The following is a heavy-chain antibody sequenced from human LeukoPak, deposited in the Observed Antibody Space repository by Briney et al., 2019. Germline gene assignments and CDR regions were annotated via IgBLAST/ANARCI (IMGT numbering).Heavy chain of an antibody. V-gene: IGHV1-2*02. D-gene: IGHD6-19*01. CDR2: INPNSGGT. J-gene: IGHJ4*02. CDR1: GYTFTGYY. Sequence: ASVKVSCKASGYTFTGYYMHWVRQAPGQGLEWMGWINPNSGGTNYAQKFQGRVTMTRDTSISTAYMELSRLRSDDTAMYYCARDRSSGWYYLFDYWGQGTLVTVSS. CDR3: ARDRSSGWYYLFDY.